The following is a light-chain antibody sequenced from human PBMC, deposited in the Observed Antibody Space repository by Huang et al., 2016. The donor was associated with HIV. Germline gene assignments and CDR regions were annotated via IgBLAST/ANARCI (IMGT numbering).Light chain of an antibody. J-gene: IGKJ4*01. CDR1: QDISNY. CDR3: QHFDNLALT. CDR2: GAS. V-gene: IGKV1-33*01. Sequence: DIQMTQSPSFLSASVGDRVTITCQASQDISNYLNWYQQKPGKAPKLLIYGASNLETGVPSRFSGSGSGTDFTVTISSLQPEDIATYYCQHFDNLALTFGGGTKVQIK.